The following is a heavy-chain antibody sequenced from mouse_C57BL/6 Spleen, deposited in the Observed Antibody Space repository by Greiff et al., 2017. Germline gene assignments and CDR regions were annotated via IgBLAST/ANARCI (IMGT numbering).Heavy chain of an antibody. CDR3: AIHYYGSSYYDSFAY. D-gene: IGHD1-1*01. Sequence: QVQLQQSGAELVKPGASVKMSCKASGYTFTTYPIEWMKQNHGKSLEWIGNFHPYNDDTKYNEKFKGKATLTVEKSSSTVYLALSRLTSDDSAVYYCAIHYYGSSYYDSFAYWGQGTLVTVSA. J-gene: IGHJ3*01. V-gene: IGHV1-47*01. CDR1: GYTFTTYP. CDR2: FHPYNDDT.